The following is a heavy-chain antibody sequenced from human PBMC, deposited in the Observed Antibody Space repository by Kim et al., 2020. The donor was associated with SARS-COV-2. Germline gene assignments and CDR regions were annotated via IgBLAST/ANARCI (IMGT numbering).Heavy chain of an antibody. V-gene: IGHV3-43*02. J-gene: IGHJ6*02. Sequence: GGSLRLSCVASRFTFDDYAMHWVRQAPGKGLEWVSLVSADGGGTYYVDSVKGRFTISRDNSKNSLYLQMNSLRTEDTALYYCAKDTEKYSSSWYLGYYYYYGMDVWGQGTTVTVSS. CDR1: RFTFDDYA. CDR3: AKDTEKYSSSWYLGYYYYYGMDV. D-gene: IGHD6-13*01. CDR2: VSADGGGT.